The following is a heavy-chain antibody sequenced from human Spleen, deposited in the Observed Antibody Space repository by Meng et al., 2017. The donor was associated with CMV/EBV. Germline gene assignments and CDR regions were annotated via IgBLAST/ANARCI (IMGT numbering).Heavy chain of an antibody. Sequence: GESLKISCAASGFTFSSFGFNWVRQAPGKGLEWVSSITTASLYTYYADSVRGRFTISRDNTKNSLYLQMNSLRAEDTAVYYCASLLRFLNSWGQGTLVTVSS. D-gene: IGHD3-3*01. J-gene: IGHJ4*02. CDR2: ITTASLYT. CDR1: GFTFSSFG. V-gene: IGHV3-21*01. CDR3: ASLLRFLNS.